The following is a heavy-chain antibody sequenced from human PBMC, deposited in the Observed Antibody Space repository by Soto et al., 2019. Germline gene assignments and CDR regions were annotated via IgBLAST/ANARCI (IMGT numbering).Heavy chain of an antibody. J-gene: IGHJ4*02. CDR2: ISAYNGNT. Sequence: ASVKVSCKASGYTFSSYGITWVRQAPGQGLEWMGWISAYNGNTNYTQKFQGRVTLTTDTSTRTAYMELRSLRSDDTAVYYCARDCSSTTCHGVDSWGQGXLVTVYS. CDR3: ARDCSSTTCHGVDS. V-gene: IGHV1-18*01. D-gene: IGHD2-2*01. CDR1: GYTFSSYG.